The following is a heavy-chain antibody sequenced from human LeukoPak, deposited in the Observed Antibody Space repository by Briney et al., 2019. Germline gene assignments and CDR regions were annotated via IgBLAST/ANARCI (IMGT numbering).Heavy chain of an antibody. CDR2: IYYSGGT. V-gene: IGHV4-39*01. CDR3: ARPSTSFLYFDY. D-gene: IGHD2/OR15-2a*01. CDR1: GGSISGGTYY. J-gene: IGHJ4*02. Sequence: SETLSLTCTVSGGSISGGTYYWGWFRQPPGKGLEWIGTIYYSGGTYYNPSLKSRVTISVDTSKNQFSLKLTSMIAADTAVYFCARPSTSFLYFDYWGQGTLVTVSS.